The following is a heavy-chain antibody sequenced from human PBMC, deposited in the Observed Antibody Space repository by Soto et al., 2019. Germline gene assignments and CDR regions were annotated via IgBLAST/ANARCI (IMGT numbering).Heavy chain of an antibody. CDR1: GVGLSTYA. Sequence: EVQLLESGGGFVQPGGSLRLSCTASGVGLSTYAISWVRQAPGKGLEWVSVISGNSGKTDYADSVKGRFSISRDKSENTVYLQMNRLRAEYTAVYYCALPSCGGDCYSPFDHWGQGTLVTVSS. CDR3: ALPSCGGDCYSPFDH. J-gene: IGHJ4*02. V-gene: IGHV3-23*01. D-gene: IGHD2-21*02. CDR2: ISGNSGKT.